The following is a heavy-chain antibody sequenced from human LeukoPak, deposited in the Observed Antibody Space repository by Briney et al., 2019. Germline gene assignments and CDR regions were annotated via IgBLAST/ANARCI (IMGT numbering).Heavy chain of an antibody. V-gene: IGHV3-33*01. D-gene: IGHD3-22*01. CDR3: ARDPRKYYYDSSVLDY. CDR1: GFTFSSYG. J-gene: IGHJ4*02. Sequence: GGSLRLSCAASGFTFSSYGMHWVRQAPGKGLEWVAVIWYDGSNKYYAGSVKGRFTISRDNSKNTLYLQMNSLRAEDTAVYYCARDPRKYYYDSSVLDYWGQGTLVTVSS. CDR2: IWYDGSNK.